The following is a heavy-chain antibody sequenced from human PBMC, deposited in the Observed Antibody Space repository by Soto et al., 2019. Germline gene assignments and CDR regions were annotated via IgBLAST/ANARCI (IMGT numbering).Heavy chain of an antibody. J-gene: IGHJ4*02. V-gene: IGHV3-23*01. Sequence: GESLRRSGAASGFTFSSYAMSWVRQAPGEGLEWVSAISGSGGSTYYADSAKGRFTISRDNSKNTLYLQMNGLSAEDTVMYYCTKDTFGAWDSWGQGTLVTVSS. CDR2: ISGSGGST. D-gene: IGHD3-10*01. CDR3: TKDTFGAWDS. CDR1: GFTFSSYA.